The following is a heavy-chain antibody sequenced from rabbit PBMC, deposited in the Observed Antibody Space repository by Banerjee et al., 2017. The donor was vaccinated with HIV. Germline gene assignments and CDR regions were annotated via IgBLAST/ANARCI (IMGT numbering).Heavy chain of an antibody. J-gene: IGHJ4*01. V-gene: IGHV1S45*01. CDR2: IYSGHDGT. Sequence: QQQLEESGGGLVKPGGTLTLTCKASGIDFISNAMCWVRQAPGKGLEWIGCIYSGHDGTYYASWAKGRFTISKTSSTTVTLQMTSLTAADTATYFCARGDGAYASYFDLWGPGTLVTV. D-gene: IGHD6-1*01. CDR1: GIDFISNA. CDR3: ARGDGAYASYFDL.